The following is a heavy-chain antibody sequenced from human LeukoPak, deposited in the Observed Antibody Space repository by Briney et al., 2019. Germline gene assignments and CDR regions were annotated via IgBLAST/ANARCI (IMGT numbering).Heavy chain of an antibody. Sequence: ASVKVSCKASGYTFTSYDINWVRQATGQGLEWMGWMNPNSGNTGYAQKLQGRVTMTTDTSTSTVYMELRSLRSDDTAVYYCARSSSVTIPGYYFDYWGQGTLVTVSS. CDR1: GYTFTSYD. D-gene: IGHD2-21*01. V-gene: IGHV1-8*01. CDR3: ARSSSVTIPGYYFDY. J-gene: IGHJ4*02. CDR2: MNPNSGNT.